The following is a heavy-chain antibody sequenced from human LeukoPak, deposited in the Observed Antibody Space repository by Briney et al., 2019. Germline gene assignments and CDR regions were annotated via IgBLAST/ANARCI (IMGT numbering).Heavy chain of an antibody. CDR2: INPHSGDT. D-gene: IGHD5-12*01. CDR3: AKDMRSRGYSGYDCFDY. CDR1: RYTFTGYY. J-gene: IGHJ4*02. V-gene: IGHV1-2*02. Sequence: ASVRVSCKASRYTFTGYYMHWVRQAPGQGLEWMGWINPHSGDTNYAQKFQGRVTMTRDTSTSTAYMEVSRLRSDDTAVYYCAKDMRSRGYSGYDCFDYWGQGTLVTVSS.